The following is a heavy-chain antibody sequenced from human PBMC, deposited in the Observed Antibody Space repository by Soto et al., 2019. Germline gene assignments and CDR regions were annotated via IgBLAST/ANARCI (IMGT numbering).Heavy chain of an antibody. CDR1: GFLFSNYG. CDR3: TNESSLLGTPSSFNFDS. Sequence: GQLLEAGGGGFRPGRALRLPCPASGFLFSNYGISWVRQASGKGLEWVALISKDGITEYYADSVNGRFTISSDRSTDMVHLQMKSLKLEDTDVYYGTNESSLLGTPSSFNFDSWGHGTLLTVSS. CDR2: ISKDGITE. J-gene: IGHJ4*01. D-gene: IGHD1-7*01. V-gene: IGHV3-30*18.